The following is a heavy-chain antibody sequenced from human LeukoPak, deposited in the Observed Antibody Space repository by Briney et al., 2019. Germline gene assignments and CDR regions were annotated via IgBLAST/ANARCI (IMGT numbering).Heavy chain of an antibody. CDR1: GFTFDDHG. V-gene: IGHV3-9*01. CDR2: ISWNSGSI. CDR3: TRASGYSSGSADY. D-gene: IGHD5-18*01. Sequence: GRSLRLSCAASGFTFDDHGMHWVRQAPGKGLEWVSGISWNSGSIGYADSVKGRFTISRDNAKDSLYLQMNSLRAEDTDLYYCTRASGYSSGSADYWGQGTLVTVSS. J-gene: IGHJ4*02.